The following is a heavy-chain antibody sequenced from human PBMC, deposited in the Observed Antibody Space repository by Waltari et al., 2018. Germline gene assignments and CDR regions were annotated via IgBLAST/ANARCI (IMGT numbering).Heavy chain of an antibody. Sequence: QVQLVQSGAEVKKPGASVKVSCKASGYTFTSYYMHWVRQAPGQGLEWMGIINPSGGSTSYAQKFQGRVTMTRDTSTSTVYMELGSLRSEDTAVYYCARVATTRYYFDYWGQGTLVTVSS. D-gene: IGHD5-12*01. V-gene: IGHV1-46*01. J-gene: IGHJ4*02. CDR3: ARVATTRYYFDY. CDR2: INPSGGST. CDR1: GYTFTSYY.